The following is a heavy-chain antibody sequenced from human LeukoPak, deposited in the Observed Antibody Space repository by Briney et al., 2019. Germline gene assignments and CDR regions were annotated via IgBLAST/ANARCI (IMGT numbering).Heavy chain of an antibody. CDR1: DGSFSGYY. V-gene: IGHV4-34*01. D-gene: IGHD2/OR15-2a*01. Sequence: SETLSLTCVVYDGSFSGYYWSWIRQPPGKGLEWIAEIDQSGTTNYNPSLKTRVSISVDTFKKQFSLTLTSMTAADTAVYYCARIPHFYFGYGYFDSWGQGTLVTVSS. J-gene: IGHJ4*02. CDR2: IDQSGTT. CDR3: ARIPHFYFGYGYFDS.